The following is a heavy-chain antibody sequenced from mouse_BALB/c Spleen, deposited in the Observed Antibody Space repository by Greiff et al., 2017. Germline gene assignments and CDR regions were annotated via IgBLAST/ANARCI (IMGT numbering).Heavy chain of an antibody. J-gene: IGHJ1*01. V-gene: IGHV5-6-5*01. Sequence: DVMLVESGGGLVKPGGSLKLSCAASGFTFSSYAMSWVRQTPEKRLEWVASISSGGSTYYPDSVKGRFTISRDNARNILYLQMSSLRSEDTAMYYCARGGVVATRYFDVWGAGTTVTVSS. D-gene: IGHD1-1*01. CDR3: ARGGVVATRYFDV. CDR1: GFTFSSYA. CDR2: ISSGGST.